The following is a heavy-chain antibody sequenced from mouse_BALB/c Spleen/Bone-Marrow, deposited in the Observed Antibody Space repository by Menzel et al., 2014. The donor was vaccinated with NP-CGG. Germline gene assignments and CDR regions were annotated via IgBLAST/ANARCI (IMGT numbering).Heavy chain of an antibody. J-gene: IGHJ4*01. CDR3: ARWEYYAMDY. Sequence: EVQLQQSGAELVKPGASVKLSCTASGFNIXDTYTHWVKQRPEQGLEWIGRIDPANGNTKYDPKFQGKATITADTSSNTAYLQLSSLTSEDTAVYYCARWEYYAMDYWGQGTSVTVSS. CDR1: GFNIXDTY. V-gene: IGHV14-3*02. CDR2: IDPANGNT. D-gene: IGHD4-1*01.